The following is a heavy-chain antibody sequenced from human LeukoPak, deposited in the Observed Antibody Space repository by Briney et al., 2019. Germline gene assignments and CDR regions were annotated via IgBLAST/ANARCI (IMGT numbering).Heavy chain of an antibody. D-gene: IGHD4-17*01. V-gene: IGHV3-7*01. Sequence: GGSLRLSCTASGFTFSGAWMTWVRQAPGKGLEWVANIREDGTEKNYVDSVKGRFTISRDNAKNSLYLQMNSLRAEDTAVYYCARAQTTWDYWGQGTLVTVSS. J-gene: IGHJ4*02. CDR3: ARAQTTWDY. CDR1: GFTFSGAW. CDR2: IREDGTEK.